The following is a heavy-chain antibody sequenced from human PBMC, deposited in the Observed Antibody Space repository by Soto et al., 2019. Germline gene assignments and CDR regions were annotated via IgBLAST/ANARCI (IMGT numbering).Heavy chain of an antibody. CDR2: IYHSGST. CDR3: ARDRGPVAGYPRDHNWFDP. D-gene: IGHD6-19*01. J-gene: IGHJ5*02. Sequence: QVQLQESGPGLVKPSGTLSLTCAVSGGSISSSNWWSWVRQPPGKGLEWIGEIYHSGSTNYNPSLKSRVTISVDKSKNQFSLKLSSVTAADTAVYYCARDRGPVAGYPRDHNWFDPWGQGTLVTVSS. CDR1: GGSISSSNW. V-gene: IGHV4-4*02.